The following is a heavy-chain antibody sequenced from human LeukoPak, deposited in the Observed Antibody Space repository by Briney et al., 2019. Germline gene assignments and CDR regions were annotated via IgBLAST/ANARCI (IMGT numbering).Heavy chain of an antibody. V-gene: IGHV4-4*02. J-gene: IGHJ3*02. D-gene: IGHD3-9*01. Sequence: PSRTRSLTCAVAGGSISSSNWWSGGRQAPGKGLEWIGEIYHRGSTNYNPSLKSRVTISVDKSKNQFSLKLSSVTAADTAVYYCVRQTYYDILTGYSHAFDIWGQGTMVTVSS. CDR1: GGSISSSNW. CDR3: VRQTYYDILTGYSHAFDI. CDR2: IYHRGST.